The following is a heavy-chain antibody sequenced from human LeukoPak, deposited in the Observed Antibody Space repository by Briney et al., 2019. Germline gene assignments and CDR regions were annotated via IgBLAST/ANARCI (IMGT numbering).Heavy chain of an antibody. CDR1: GGSFSSYY. Sequence: SETLSLTCTVSGGSFSSYYWSWIRQPPGKGLEWIGSIYYSGSAYYNPSLKSRVTISVDTSKNQFSLKLSSVTAADTAVYYCARHFGGVNSGYDYWFDPWGQGTLVTVSS. CDR2: IYYSGSA. D-gene: IGHD5-12*01. CDR3: ARHFGGVNSGYDYWFDP. J-gene: IGHJ5*02. V-gene: IGHV4-59*05.